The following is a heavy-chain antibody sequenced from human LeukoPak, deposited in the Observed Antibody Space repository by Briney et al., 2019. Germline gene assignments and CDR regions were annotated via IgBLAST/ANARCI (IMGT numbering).Heavy chain of an antibody. CDR3: ARQTSASTAFVY. Sequence: PGGSLRLSCAASGFTVSNSYMSWVSQAPVKGLEWVSAIYSGGNTFYADSVKGRFTISRDNSKNAVDFQMNSLRAEDTAMYYCARQTSASTAFVYWGEGTLVTVSS. V-gene: IGHV3-53*01. CDR2: IYSGGNT. D-gene: IGHD5/OR15-5a*01. CDR1: GFTVSNSY. J-gene: IGHJ4*02.